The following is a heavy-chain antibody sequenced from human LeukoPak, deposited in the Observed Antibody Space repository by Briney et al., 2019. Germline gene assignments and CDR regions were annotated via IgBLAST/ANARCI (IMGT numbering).Heavy chain of an antibody. CDR3: AQESLGYYVMDV. D-gene: IGHD3-16*01. Sequence: PGGCLRLSCAASGFTFSSYAMRWVRQAPGKGLEWVSGISGSGGRTYYADSVKGRFTISRDNSKNTLYLQMNSLRAEDTAVYYCAQESLGYYVMDVWGQGTTVTVSS. V-gene: IGHV3-23*01. CDR2: ISGSGGRT. CDR1: GFTFSSYA. J-gene: IGHJ6*02.